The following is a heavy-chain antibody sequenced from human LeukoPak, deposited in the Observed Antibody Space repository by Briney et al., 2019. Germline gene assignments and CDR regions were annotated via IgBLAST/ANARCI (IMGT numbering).Heavy chain of an antibody. Sequence: GGSLRLSCAASGFTFSSYAMSWVRQAPGKGLEWVSAISGSGGSTYYADSVKGRFTISRDNSKNTLYLQMNSLRAEDTAVYYCAKVYDFWSGYYSTKPYYFDYWGQGTLVTVSS. CDR3: AKVYDFWSGYYSTKPYYFDY. J-gene: IGHJ4*02. D-gene: IGHD3-3*01. CDR2: ISGSGGST. V-gene: IGHV3-23*01. CDR1: GFTFSSYA.